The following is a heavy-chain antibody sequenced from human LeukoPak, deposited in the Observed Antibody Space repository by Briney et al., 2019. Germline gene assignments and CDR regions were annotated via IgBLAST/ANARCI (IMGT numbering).Heavy chain of an antibody. CDR3: ARIDSAAAAGLDY. CDR1: GYTFTSYA. V-gene: IGHV1-3*01. Sequence: ASVRVSCKASGYTFTSYAMHWVRQAPGQRLEWMGWINAGNGNTKYSQKFQGGVTITRDTSASTAYMELSSLRSEDTAVYYCARIDSAAAAGLDYWGQGTLVTVSS. D-gene: IGHD6-13*01. CDR2: INAGNGNT. J-gene: IGHJ4*02.